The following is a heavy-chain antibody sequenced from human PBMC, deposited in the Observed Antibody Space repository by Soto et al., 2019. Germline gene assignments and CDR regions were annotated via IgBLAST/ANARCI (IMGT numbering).Heavy chain of an antibody. V-gene: IGHV4-31*03. D-gene: IGHD3-10*01. CDR3: ARDSKEGSGSYDY. CDR2: IYYSGST. J-gene: IGHJ4*02. Sequence: SETLSLTCTVSGGSISSGGYYWSWIRQHPGKGLEWIGYIYYSGSTYYNPSLKSRVTISVDTSKNQFALKLSSVTAADTAVYYCARDSKEGSGSYDYWGQGTLVTVSS. CDR1: GGSISSGGYY.